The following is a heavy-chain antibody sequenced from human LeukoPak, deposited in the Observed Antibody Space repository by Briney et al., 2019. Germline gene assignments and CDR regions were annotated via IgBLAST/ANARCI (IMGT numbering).Heavy chain of an antibody. CDR2: INPNSGDT. CDR3: ARLGATTYDY. Sequence: ASVKVSCKASGYTFTQYYMHWVRQAPGQGLEWMGWINPNSGDTNYLQKFQGRVIMTRDTSINTAYMEMRWLKSDDTAVYYCARLGATTYDYWGQGTLVTVSS. V-gene: IGHV1-2*02. D-gene: IGHD1-26*01. CDR1: GYTFTQYY. J-gene: IGHJ4*02.